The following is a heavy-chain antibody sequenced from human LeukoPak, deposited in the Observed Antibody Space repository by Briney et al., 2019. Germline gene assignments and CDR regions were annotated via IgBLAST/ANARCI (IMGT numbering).Heavy chain of an antibody. V-gene: IGHV3-30*02. CDR3: AKGALARLQFGAFDI. CDR1: GFTFSSYG. J-gene: IGHJ3*02. CDR2: IRYDVSNK. D-gene: IGHD5-24*01. Sequence: GGSLRLSCAASGFTFSSYGMHWVRQAPGKGLEWVAFIRYDVSNKYYADSVKGRFTISRDNSKNTLYLQMNSLRAEDTAVYYCAKGALARLQFGAFDIWGQGTMVTVSS.